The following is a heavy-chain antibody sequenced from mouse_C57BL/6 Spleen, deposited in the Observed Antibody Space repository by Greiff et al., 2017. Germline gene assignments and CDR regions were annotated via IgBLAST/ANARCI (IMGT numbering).Heavy chain of an antibody. V-gene: IGHV5-9-1*02. J-gene: IGHJ1*03. CDR2: ISSGGDYI. CDR3: TRDGHYYGSSWWYFDV. D-gene: IGHD1-1*01. Sequence: DVKLQESGEGLVKPGGSLKLSCAASGFTFSSYAMSWVRQTPEKRLEWVAYISSGGDYIYYADTVKGRFTLSRDNARNTLYLQMSSLKSEDTAIYYCTRDGHYYGSSWWYFDVWGTGTTVTVSS. CDR1: GFTFSSYA.